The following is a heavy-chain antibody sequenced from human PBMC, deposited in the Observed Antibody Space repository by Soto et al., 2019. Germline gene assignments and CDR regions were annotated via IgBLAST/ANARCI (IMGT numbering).Heavy chain of an antibody. J-gene: IGHJ4*02. CDR1: GGSFSGYY. D-gene: IGHD2-15*01. V-gene: IGHV4-34*01. CDR2: INHSGST. CDR3: ARGSGEDIVVVARGWPRPDFDY. Sequence: QVQLQQWGAGLLKPSETLSLTCAVYGGSFSGYYWSWIRQPPGKGLEWIGEINHSGSTNYNPSLKSRVTLSVDTSKHQFSLKLSSVTAADTAVYYCARGSGEDIVVVARGWPRPDFDYWGQGTLVTVSS.